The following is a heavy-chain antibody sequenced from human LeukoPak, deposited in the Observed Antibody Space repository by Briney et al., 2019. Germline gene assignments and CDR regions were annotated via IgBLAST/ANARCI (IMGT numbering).Heavy chain of an antibody. J-gene: IGHJ4*02. D-gene: IGHD3-10*01. CDR1: GFTFSNYG. V-gene: IGHV3-23*01. Sequence: GGSLRLSCAASGFTFSNYGMSWVRQAPGKGLEWVSPISGSGGSTYYADSVKGRFSISRDNSKNTLYLQMSSLRAEDTAVYYCAKHKEITMVRGVLDYWGQGTLVTVSS. CDR3: AKHKEITMVRGVLDY. CDR2: ISGSGGST.